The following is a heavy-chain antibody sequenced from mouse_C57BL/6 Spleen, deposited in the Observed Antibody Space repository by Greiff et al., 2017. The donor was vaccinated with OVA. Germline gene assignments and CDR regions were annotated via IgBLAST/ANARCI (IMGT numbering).Heavy chain of an antibody. CDR3: ATRSNWDGAY. V-gene: IGHV3-6*01. CDR2: ISYDGSN. D-gene: IGHD4-1*02. CDR1: GYSITSGYY. J-gene: IGHJ3*01. Sequence: ESGPGLVKPSQSLSLTCSVTGYSITSGYYWNWIRQFPGNKLEWMGYISYDGSNNYNPSLKNRISITRDTSKNQFFLKLNSVTTEDTATYYCATRSNWDGAYWGQGTLVTVSA.